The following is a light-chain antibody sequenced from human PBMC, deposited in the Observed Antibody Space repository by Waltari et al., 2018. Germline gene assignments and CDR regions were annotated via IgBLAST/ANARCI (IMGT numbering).Light chain of an antibody. CDR2: YDS. CDR1: NIEAAT. J-gene: IGLJ2*01. V-gene: IGLV3-21*01. Sequence: SYVLTQPPSVSVAAGQTARMTCGGKNIEAATVHGYQQRPGQAPILVISYDSDRPSGIPERFSGSNSGNTATLTISRVEAGDEADYYCQVWESGTDHHVEFGGGTKLTVL. CDR3: QVWESGTDHHVE.